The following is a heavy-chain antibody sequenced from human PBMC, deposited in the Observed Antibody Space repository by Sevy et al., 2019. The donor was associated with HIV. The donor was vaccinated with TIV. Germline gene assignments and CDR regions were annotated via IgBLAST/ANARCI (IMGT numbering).Heavy chain of an antibody. CDR2: ISYDGSNK. Sequence: GGSLRLSCAASGFTFSSYAMHWVRQAPGKGLEWVAVISYDGSNKYYADSVKGRFTISRDNSKNTLYLQMNSLRAEDKAVYYCARGKGIAVASEGYFDYWGQGTLVTVSS. V-gene: IGHV3-30-3*01. CDR3: ARGKGIAVASEGYFDY. J-gene: IGHJ4*02. CDR1: GFTFSSYA. D-gene: IGHD6-19*01.